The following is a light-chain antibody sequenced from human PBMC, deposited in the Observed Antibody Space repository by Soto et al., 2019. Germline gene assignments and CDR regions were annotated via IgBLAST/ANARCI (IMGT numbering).Light chain of an antibody. J-gene: IGKJ4*01. CDR3: QQRSNWPRALT. Sequence: EIVLTQSPATLSLSPGERATLSCRASQSVSSYLAWYQQKPGQAPRLLIYDASNRATGIPARFSGSGSGTDFTLTISSLEPEDFAVYYCQQRSNWPRALTFGGGPKVEIK. V-gene: IGKV3-11*01. CDR1: QSVSSY. CDR2: DAS.